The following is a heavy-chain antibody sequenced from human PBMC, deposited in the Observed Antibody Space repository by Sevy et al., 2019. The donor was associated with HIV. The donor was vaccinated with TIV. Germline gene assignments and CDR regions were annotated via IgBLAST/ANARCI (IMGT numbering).Heavy chain of an antibody. J-gene: IGHJ4*02. CDR2: IYPGDSDT. D-gene: IGHD6-19*01. CDR1: GYSFINYW. CDR3: ARHSSSGWYRAFDY. V-gene: IGHV5-51*01. Sequence: GESLKISCKGSGYSFINYWIGWVRQMPGKGLEWMGIIYPGDSDTKYSRSFQGQVTISADKSISTAYLQWSSLKASDTAMYYCARHSSSGWYRAFDYWGQGTLVTVSS.